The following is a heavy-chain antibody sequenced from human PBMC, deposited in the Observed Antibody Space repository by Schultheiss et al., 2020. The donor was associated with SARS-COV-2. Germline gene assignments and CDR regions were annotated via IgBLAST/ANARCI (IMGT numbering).Heavy chain of an antibody. D-gene: IGHD2-15*01. CDR1: GGSFSGYY. CDR3: ARDSYCSGGSCFDWFFDL. Sequence: SETLSLTCAVYGGSFSGYYWSWIRQTPGKGLEWIGYIYYSGSTNYNPSLRNRVTISADTSANQFSLKLRSLTAADTAVYYCARDSYCSGGSCFDWFFDLWGRGTLVTVSS. V-gene: IGHV4-59*01. CDR2: IYYSGST. J-gene: IGHJ2*01.